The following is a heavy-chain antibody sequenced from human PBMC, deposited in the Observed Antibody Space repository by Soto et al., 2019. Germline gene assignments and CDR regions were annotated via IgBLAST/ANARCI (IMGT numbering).Heavy chain of an antibody. CDR2: ISSSSSYI. V-gene: IGHV3-21*01. D-gene: IGHD3-10*01. CDR3: ARDRAKYYYGSGNGFDP. J-gene: IGHJ5*02. CDR1: GFTFSGYS. Sequence: PGGSLRLSCAAAGFTFSGYSMNWVRKDPGKGLEWVSSISSSSSYIYYADSVKGRFTISRDNAKNSLYLQMNSLRAEDTAVYYCARDRAKYYYGSGNGFDPWGQGTLVTVSS.